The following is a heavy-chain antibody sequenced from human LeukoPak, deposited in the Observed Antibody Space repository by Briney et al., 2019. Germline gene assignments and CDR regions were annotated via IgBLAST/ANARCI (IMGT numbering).Heavy chain of an antibody. Sequence: RTSETLSLTCTVSGASISSYSWSWIRQPPGKGLEWIGYIYYSGSTNYNPALKSRVTISEDTSKNQISLKLSSVTAADTAVYYCARVRGYYDSSGYDYWGQGTLVTVSS. D-gene: IGHD3-22*01. J-gene: IGHJ4*02. CDR2: IYYSGST. CDR1: GASISSYS. V-gene: IGHV4-59*01. CDR3: ARVRGYYDSSGYDY.